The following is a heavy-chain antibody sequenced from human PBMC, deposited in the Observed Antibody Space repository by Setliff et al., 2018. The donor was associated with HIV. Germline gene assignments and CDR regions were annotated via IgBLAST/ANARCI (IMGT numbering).Heavy chain of an antibody. J-gene: IGHJ3*02. Sequence: KTSETLSLTCTVSGGSISSSSYYWGWSRQPPGKGLEWIGSIYYSGSTYYNPSLKSRVTISVDTSKNQFSLKLSSVTAADTAVYYCARVEGATPDAFDIWGQGTMVTVSS. CDR1: GGSISSSSYY. CDR2: IYYSGST. D-gene: IGHD1-26*01. V-gene: IGHV4-39*07. CDR3: ARVEGATPDAFDI.